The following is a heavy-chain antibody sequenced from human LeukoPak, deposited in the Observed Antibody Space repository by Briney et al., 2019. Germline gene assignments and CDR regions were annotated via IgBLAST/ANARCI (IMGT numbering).Heavy chain of an antibody. CDR2: TSYHGNDQ. D-gene: IGHD6-19*01. CDR1: GFTFNNYG. CDR3: AKDVSTGWSFDY. V-gene: IGHV3-30*02. Sequence: PGGSLRLSCAASGFTFNNYGMHWVRQAPGKGLEWVTFTSYHGNDQYYADSVQGRFIISRDNSKNTLYLQINSLTIEDTAVCYCAKDVSTGWSFDYWGQGALVTVSS. J-gene: IGHJ4*02.